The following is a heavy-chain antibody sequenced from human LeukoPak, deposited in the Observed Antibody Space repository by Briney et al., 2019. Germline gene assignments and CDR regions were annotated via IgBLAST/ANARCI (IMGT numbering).Heavy chain of an antibody. CDR1: GGSIRSIDSY. J-gene: IGHJ4*02. D-gene: IGHD2-15*01. V-gene: IGHV4-39*01. CDR3: ARHCRWGLLEWFDY. CDR2: GFYSGST. Sequence: PSETLSLTCTVSGGSIRSIDSYWGWIRQPPGKGLEWIGSGFYSGSTYYNPSLKSRVTISVDTSENQFSLNLMSVTAADTAVYYCARHCRWGLLEWFDYWGQGILVTVSS.